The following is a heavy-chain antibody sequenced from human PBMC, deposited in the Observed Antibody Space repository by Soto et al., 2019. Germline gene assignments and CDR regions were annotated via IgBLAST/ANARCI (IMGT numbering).Heavy chain of an antibody. CDR1: GFTFSSYS. J-gene: IGHJ6*03. V-gene: IGHV3-48*01. CDR3: ARGGCSGGSCYSRRYYYYYYMDV. Sequence: GGSLRLSCAASGFTFSSYSMNWVRQAPGKGLEWVSYISSSSTIYYADSVKGRFTISRDNAKNSLYLQMNSLRAEDTAVYYCARGGCSGGSCYSRRYYYYYYMDVWGKGTTVTVSS. D-gene: IGHD2-15*01. CDR2: ISSSSTI.